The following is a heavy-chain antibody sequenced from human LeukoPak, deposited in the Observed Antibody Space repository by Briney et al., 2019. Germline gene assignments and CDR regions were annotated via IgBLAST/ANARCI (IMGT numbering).Heavy chain of an antibody. J-gene: IGHJ5*02. CDR3: ARITTSSSWYSDWFDP. V-gene: IGHV4-4*07. D-gene: IGHD6-13*01. Sequence: SETLSLTCTVSGGSISSYYWSWIRQPAGKGLEWIGRIYTSGSTNYNPSLKSRVTISIDTSKNQFSLKLSSVTAADTAVYYCARITTSSSWYSDWFDPWGQGTLVTVSS. CDR1: GGSISSYY. CDR2: IYTSGST.